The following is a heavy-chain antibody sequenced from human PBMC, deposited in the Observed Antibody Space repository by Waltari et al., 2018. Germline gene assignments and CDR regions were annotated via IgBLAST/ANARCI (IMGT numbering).Heavy chain of an antibody. CDR1: GTTLTALS. CDR2: FDPEDGET. V-gene: IGHV1-24*01. Sequence: QVQLVQSGPAVKKPGASAKVSCKVSGTTLTALSMHWVRQAPGKGLEWMGGFDPEDGETIYAQSFQGRVTMTEDTSTDTAYMEVSSLRSEDTAVYYCATSPIALFGTLYWGQGTLVTVSS. D-gene: IGHD6-13*01. J-gene: IGHJ4*02. CDR3: ATSPIALFGTLY.